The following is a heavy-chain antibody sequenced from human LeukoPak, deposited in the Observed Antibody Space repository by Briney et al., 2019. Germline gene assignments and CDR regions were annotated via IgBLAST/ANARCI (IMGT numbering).Heavy chain of an antibody. J-gene: IGHJ3*02. D-gene: IGHD6-6*01. CDR2: IYSGGST. V-gene: IGHV3-53*01. CDR3: ARGGLSSRDAFDI. CDR1: GFTVSSNY. Sequence: GGSLRLSCAASGFTVSSNYMSWVRQAPGKGLEWVSVIYSGGSTYYADSVKGRFTISRDNSKNTLYHQMNSLRAEDTAVYYCARGGLSSRDAFDIWGQGTMVTVSS.